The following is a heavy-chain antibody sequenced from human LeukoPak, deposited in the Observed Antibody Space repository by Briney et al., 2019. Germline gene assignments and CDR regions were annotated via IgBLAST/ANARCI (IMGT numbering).Heavy chain of an antibody. Sequence: SETLSLTCSVSGGSISSYYCTWIRQTPGKGLEWIGYMSYSGSTNYNPSLKSRVTISVDTSKNQFSLKLSSVTAADTAVYYCARSDGYGLVGIWGQGTMVTVSS. J-gene: IGHJ3*02. D-gene: IGHD3-10*01. CDR1: GGSISSYY. V-gene: IGHV4-59*12. CDR3: ARSDGYGLVGI. CDR2: MSYSGST.